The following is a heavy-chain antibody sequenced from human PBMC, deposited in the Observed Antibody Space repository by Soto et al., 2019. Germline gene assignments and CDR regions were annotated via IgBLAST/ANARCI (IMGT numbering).Heavy chain of an antibody. V-gene: IGHV4-59*01. D-gene: IGHD3-9*01. CDR2: IYYSGST. J-gene: IGHJ4*02. Sequence: PSETLSLTCTVSGGSISSYYWSWIRQPPGKGLEWIGYIYYSGSTNYNPSLKSRVTISVDTSKNQFSLKLSSVTAADTAVYYCARGGSAYYDILTGFDYWGQGTLGTVS. CDR3: ARGGSAYYDILTGFDY. CDR1: GGSISSYY.